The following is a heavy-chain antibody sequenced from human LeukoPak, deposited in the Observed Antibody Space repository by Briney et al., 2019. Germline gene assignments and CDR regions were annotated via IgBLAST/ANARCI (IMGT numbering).Heavy chain of an antibody. CDR3: AIGRGGQQPGGY. D-gene: IGHD6-13*01. CDR1: EYSFPNYC. CDR2: IYPDDSYT. V-gene: IGHV5-51*01. Sequence: GESLQISCKHSEYSFPNYCIGWVRQVPGKGLEWMGIIYPDDSYTRYSPSFQAQVTISGHRSIRTPYLLWSRLRPADPPMFSCAIGRGGQQPGGYWGQGTLVTVSS. J-gene: IGHJ4*02.